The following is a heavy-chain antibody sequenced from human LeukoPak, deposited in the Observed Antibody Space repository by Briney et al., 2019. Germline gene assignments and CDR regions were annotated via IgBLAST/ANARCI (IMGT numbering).Heavy chain of an antibody. CDR2: INPDTGGT. CDR1: GGTFSSYA. Sequence: VASVKVSCKASGGTFSSYAISWVRQAPGQGLEWMGWINPDTGGTNYAQKFQGRVTMTRDTSISTAYMELSRLKSDDTAVYYCARGHDRTADYWGQGTLVTVSS. V-gene: IGHV1-2*02. D-gene: IGHD3-22*01. J-gene: IGHJ4*02. CDR3: ARGHDRTADY.